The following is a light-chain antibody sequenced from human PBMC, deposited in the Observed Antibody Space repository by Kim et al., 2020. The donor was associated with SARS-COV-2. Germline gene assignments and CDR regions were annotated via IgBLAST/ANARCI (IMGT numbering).Light chain of an antibody. CDR3: QQLDSSPSYT. J-gene: IGKJ2*01. Sequence: PGESATLSCRASQSLSNTYLAWYQQKPGQAPRLLIYGVSHRATGIPDRFTGSGSGTDFTLTISRLEPEDFAVYYCQQLDSSPSYTFGQGTKLEI. V-gene: IGKV3-20*01. CDR1: QSLSNTY. CDR2: GVS.